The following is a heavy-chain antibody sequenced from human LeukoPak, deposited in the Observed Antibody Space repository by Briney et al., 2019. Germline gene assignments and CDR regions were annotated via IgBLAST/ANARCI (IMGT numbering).Heavy chain of an antibody. CDR3: AKGEKGIGAAFDI. CDR1: GFTFSSYG. J-gene: IGHJ3*02. CDR2: THIDGSI. Sequence: QPGGSLRLSCAASGFTFSSYGMHWVRRAPGKGLEWVSLTHIDGSIHYADSVKGRFTISRDNSENSLYLQMNTLRVEDTAVYYCAKGEKGIGAAFDIWGQGTMVTVSS. V-gene: IGHV3-NL1*01. D-gene: IGHD3-16*01.